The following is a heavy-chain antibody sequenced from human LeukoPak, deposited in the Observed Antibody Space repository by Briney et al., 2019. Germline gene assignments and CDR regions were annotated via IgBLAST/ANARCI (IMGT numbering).Heavy chain of an antibody. CDR3: SRNGLVDFDY. J-gene: IGHJ4*02. V-gene: IGHV3-49*04. CDR1: GFAFDDFA. CDR2: IRRRACGGAA. Sequence: GGSLRLSCTTSGFAFDDFAMSWVRQPAGKGLEGVGFIRRRACGGAAEYAASVKGRFIISRDDSKGIAYLQMNSLKTEDTAVYYCSRNGLVDFDYWGQGSRVIVSP.